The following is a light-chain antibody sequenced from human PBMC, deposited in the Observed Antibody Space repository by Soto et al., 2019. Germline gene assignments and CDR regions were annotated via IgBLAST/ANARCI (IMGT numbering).Light chain of an antibody. CDR2: GAS. J-gene: IGKJ2*01. CDR3: QQYGDSPPNT. V-gene: IGKV3-20*01. CDR1: QSVTSSY. Sequence: EIVLTQSPGALSMSTGERATLSCRASQSVTSSYLAWYQLKPGQAPRVLIYGASNRATGIPDRFSGSVSGTDFTLTISRLEPEDFAVYFCQQYGDSPPNTFGQGTKV.